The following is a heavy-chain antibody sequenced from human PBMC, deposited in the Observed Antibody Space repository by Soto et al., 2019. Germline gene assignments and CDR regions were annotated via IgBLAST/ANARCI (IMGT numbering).Heavy chain of an antibody. Sequence: PGGSLRLSCATSGFTFSTSAMDWVRQSPRKGLEWLSYISSSGDIIYYADSVKGRFTVSRDNAKNSLFLQMNSLRDEDTAFYYCVTNGPTRVTAGFDYWGQGTLVTVSS. J-gene: IGHJ4*02. D-gene: IGHD4-17*01. CDR2: ISSSGDII. CDR1: GFTFSTSA. V-gene: IGHV3-48*03. CDR3: VTNGPTRVTAGFDY.